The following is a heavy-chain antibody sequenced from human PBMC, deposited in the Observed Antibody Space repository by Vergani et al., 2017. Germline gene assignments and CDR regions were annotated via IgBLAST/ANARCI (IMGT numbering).Heavy chain of an antibody. Sequence: EVQLVESGGGLVQPGRSLRLSCAASGFTFSSYAMSWVRQAPGKGLEWVSAISGSGGSTYYADSVKGRFTISRDNSKNTLYLQMNSLRAEDTAVYYCAKSGQQWLVRGYYFDYWGQGTLVTVSS. J-gene: IGHJ4*02. CDR3: AKSGQQWLVRGYYFDY. V-gene: IGHV3-23*04. CDR2: ISGSGGST. CDR1: GFTFSSYA. D-gene: IGHD6-19*01.